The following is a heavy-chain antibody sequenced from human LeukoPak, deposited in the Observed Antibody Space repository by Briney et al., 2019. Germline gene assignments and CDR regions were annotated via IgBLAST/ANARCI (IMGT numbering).Heavy chain of an antibody. J-gene: IGHJ6*02. CDR1: GGSINSRDNY. D-gene: IGHD5-12*01. Sequence: SETLSLTCTVSGGSINSRDNYWSWIRQHPGTGLEWIGYIYYSGYSSYNPSLKSRVTISGDTSKNQFSLTLTSVTAADTAVYYCARDGGYYATDVWGQGTPVIVSS. V-gene: IGHV4-31*03. CDR3: ARDGGYYATDV. CDR2: IYYSGYS.